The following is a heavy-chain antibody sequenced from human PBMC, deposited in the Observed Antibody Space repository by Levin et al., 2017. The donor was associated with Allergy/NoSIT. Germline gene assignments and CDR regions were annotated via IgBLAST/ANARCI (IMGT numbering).Heavy chain of an antibody. J-gene: IGHJ6*02. CDR2: INSDGSST. D-gene: IGHD4-11*01. V-gene: IGHV3-74*01. CDR1: GFTFSSYW. CDR3: AVTTPPYYYYYGMDG. Sequence: GESLKISCAASGFTFSSYWMHWVRQAPGKGLVWVSRINSDGSSTSYADSVKGRFTISRDNAKNTLYLQMNSLRAEDTAVYYCAVTTPPYYYYYGMDGWGQGTTVTVSS.